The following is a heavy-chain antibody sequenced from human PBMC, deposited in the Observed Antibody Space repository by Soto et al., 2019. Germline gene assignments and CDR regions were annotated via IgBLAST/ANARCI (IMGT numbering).Heavy chain of an antibody. D-gene: IGHD3-3*01. Sequence: PSETLSLTCTVSGGSISSSSYYWGWIRQPPGKGLEWIGSIYYSGSTYYNPSLKSRVTISVDTSKNQFSLKLSSVTAADTAVYYCARNRWSGFNDVFDTGGKGTLVTVSS. CDR3: ARNRWSGFNDVFDT. CDR2: IYYSGST. J-gene: IGHJ3*02. V-gene: IGHV4-39*01. CDR1: GGSISSSSYY.